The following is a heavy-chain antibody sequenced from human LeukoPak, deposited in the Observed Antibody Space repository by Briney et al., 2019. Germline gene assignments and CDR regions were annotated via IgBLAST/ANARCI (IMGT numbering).Heavy chain of an antibody. CDR1: GFTFSSYG. Sequence: PGGSLRLSCAASGFTFSSYGMHWVRQAPGKGLEWVAVISYDGSDKYYADSVKGRFTISRDNSKNTLYLQMNSLRTEDTAVYYCAKDGYPLGYCSSTSCPYYFNYWGQGTLVTVPS. CDR2: ISYDGSDK. CDR3: AKDGYPLGYCSSTSCPYYFNY. J-gene: IGHJ4*02. D-gene: IGHD2-2*01. V-gene: IGHV3-30*18.